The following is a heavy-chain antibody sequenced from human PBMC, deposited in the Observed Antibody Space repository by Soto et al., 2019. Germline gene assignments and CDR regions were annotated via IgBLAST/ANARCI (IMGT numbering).Heavy chain of an antibody. CDR1: GYTFTSYA. CDR3: AGPDSGYDPWIVADYYYGMDV. V-gene: IGHV1-3*01. D-gene: IGHD5-12*01. Sequence: ASVKVSCKASGYTFTSYAMHWVRQAPGQRLEWMGWINAGNGNTKYSQKFQGRVTITRDTSASTAYIELSSLRSEDTAVYYCAGPDSGYDPWIVADYYYGMDVWGQGTTVTVSS. J-gene: IGHJ6*02. CDR2: INAGNGNT.